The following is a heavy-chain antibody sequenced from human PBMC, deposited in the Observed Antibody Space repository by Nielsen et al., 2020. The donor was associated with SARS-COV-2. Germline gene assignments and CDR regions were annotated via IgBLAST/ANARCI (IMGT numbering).Heavy chain of an antibody. CDR3: ARAGFLEWNPFDY. V-gene: IGHV1-46*01. D-gene: IGHD3-3*01. Sequence: ASVKVSCKASGYTFTGYYMHWVRQAPGQGLEWMGWINPNSGSTSYAQKFQGRVTMTRDTSTSTVYMELSSLRSEDTAVYYCARAGFLEWNPFDYWGQGTLVTVSS. CDR1: GYTFTGYY. CDR2: INPNSGST. J-gene: IGHJ4*02.